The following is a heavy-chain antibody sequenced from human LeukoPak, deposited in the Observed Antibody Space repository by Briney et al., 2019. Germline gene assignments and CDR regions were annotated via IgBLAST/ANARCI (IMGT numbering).Heavy chain of an antibody. Sequence: GESLRISCKVSGYSFTTYWISWVRQMPGKGLGWMGIIYPGDSDTRYSPSFQGQVTISADKSINTAYLQWSSLKASDTAIYYCARRGEAMDPFDYWGQGTLVTVSS. V-gene: IGHV5-51*01. D-gene: IGHD5-18*01. CDR2: IYPGDSDT. CDR3: ARRGEAMDPFDY. J-gene: IGHJ4*02. CDR1: GYSFTTYW.